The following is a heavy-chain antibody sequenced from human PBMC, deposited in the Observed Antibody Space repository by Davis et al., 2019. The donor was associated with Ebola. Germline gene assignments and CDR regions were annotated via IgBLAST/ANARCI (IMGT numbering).Heavy chain of an antibody. CDR1: GYTFTSYY. J-gene: IGHJ6*03. CDR3: ASYIDDYQRDYYYYYMDV. D-gene: IGHD4-11*01. V-gene: IGHV1-46*01. CDR2: INPSGGST. Sequence: ASVKVSCKASGYTFTSYYMHWVRQAPGQGLEWMGIINPSGGSTSYAQKFQGRVTMTRDTSTSTVYMELSSLRSEDTAVYYCASYIDDYQRDYYYYYMDVWGKGTTVTVSS.